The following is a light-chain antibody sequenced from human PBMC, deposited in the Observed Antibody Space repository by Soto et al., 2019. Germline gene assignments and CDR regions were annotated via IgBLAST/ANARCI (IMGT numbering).Light chain of an antibody. CDR1: QSVSTY. CDR2: GAS. V-gene: IGKV3-11*01. CDR3: QQRRNWLT. Sequence: EIILTQSPATLSLSPGERATLSCRTSQSVSTYLAWYQQKPDQAPRLLIHGASNRATGIPARFSGSGSGTDFTLTISSLEPEDFAVYYCQQRRNWLTFGGGTKVVIK. J-gene: IGKJ4*01.